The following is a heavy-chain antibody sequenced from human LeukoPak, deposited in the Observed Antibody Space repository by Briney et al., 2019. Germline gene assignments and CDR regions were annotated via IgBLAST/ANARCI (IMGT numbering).Heavy chain of an antibody. D-gene: IGHD2-2*02. CDR1: GFSFSSSG. CDR3: ARGSNYCSSISCHMND. J-gene: IGHJ4*02. V-gene: IGHV3-30*02. Sequence: GGSLRLSCAASGFSFSSSGMHWVRQAPGKGPEWVAFTRFDDSYKAYGDSVKGRFTISRDNSKNTLYLQMNSLRAEDTAVYYCARGSNYCSSISCHMNDWGQGTLVTVSS. CDR2: TRFDDSYK.